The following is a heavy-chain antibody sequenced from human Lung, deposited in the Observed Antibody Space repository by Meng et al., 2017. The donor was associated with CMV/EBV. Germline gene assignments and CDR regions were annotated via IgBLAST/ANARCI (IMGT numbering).Heavy chain of an antibody. CDR2: ITSSSYN. J-gene: IGHJ6*02. CDR1: GFTFSTYS. Sequence: SXAASGFTFSTYSMNWVRQAPGKGLEWVSSITSSSYNYYADSVTGRFTISRDNTKNSLYLQMNSLRAEDTAVYFCARDDCRGGYCSSTSYYYGMDVWGQGTXVTVSS. CDR3: ARDDCRGGYCSSTSYYYGMDV. D-gene: IGHD2-2*01. V-gene: IGHV3-21*01.